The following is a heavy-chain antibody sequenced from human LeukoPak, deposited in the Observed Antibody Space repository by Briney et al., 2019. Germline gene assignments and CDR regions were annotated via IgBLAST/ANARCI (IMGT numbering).Heavy chain of an antibody. Sequence: GRSLRLSCAASGFTFSSYAMSWVRQAPGKGLEWVSAISGSGGSTYYADSVKGRFTISRDNSKNTLYLQMNSLRAEDTAVYYCAKDQPGALTVAGYSDYWGQGTLVTVSS. V-gene: IGHV3-23*01. J-gene: IGHJ4*02. CDR3: AKDQPGALTVAGYSDY. CDR1: GFTFSSYA. CDR2: ISGSGGST. D-gene: IGHD6-19*01.